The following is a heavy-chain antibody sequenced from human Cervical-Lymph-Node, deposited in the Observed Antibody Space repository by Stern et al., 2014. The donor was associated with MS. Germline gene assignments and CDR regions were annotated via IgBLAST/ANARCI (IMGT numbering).Heavy chain of an antibody. CDR2: ISPKNGDT. Sequence: VHLVESGAEVKKPGASVQVSCKPSGFTFSNYYVHWLRQAPGQRPEWMGWISPKNGDTNYAPKFQGRVTMTRDPSVGLVSLEVTRLRLDDTAIYYCAENMDVWGQGTTVTVSS. J-gene: IGHJ6*02. V-gene: IGHV1-2*02. CDR3: AENMDV. CDR1: GFTFSNYY.